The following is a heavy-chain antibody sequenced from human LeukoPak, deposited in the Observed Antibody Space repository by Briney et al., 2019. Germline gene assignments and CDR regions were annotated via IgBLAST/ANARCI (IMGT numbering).Heavy chain of an antibody. CDR3: ARDEPPYDSGSYYPIFDY. J-gene: IGHJ4*02. D-gene: IGHD3-10*01. CDR1: GFTFSSYG. Sequence: PGGSLRLSCAASGFTFSSYGMHWVRQAPGKGLEWVAVIWYDGSNKYYADSVKGRFTISRDNSKNTLYLQMNSLRAEDTAVYYCARDEPPYDSGSYYPIFDYWGQGTLVTVSS. V-gene: IGHV3-33*01. CDR2: IWYDGSNK.